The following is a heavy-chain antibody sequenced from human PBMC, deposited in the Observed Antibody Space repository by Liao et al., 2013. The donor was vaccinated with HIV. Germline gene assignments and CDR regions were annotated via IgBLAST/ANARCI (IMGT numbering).Heavy chain of an antibody. V-gene: IGHV4-59*12. J-gene: IGHJ6*03. CDR2: IYYRGST. CDR3: ARGGRRDYYSRSDYYYYYMDV. CDR1: GGSISPYY. D-gene: IGHD4-17*01. Sequence: QVQLQESGPGLVKPSETLSLTCTVSGGSISPYYWSWIRQTPGKALEWIGFIYYRGSTNYNPSFNSRVTISVDTSKNQFSLKLSSVTAADTAVYYCARGGRRDYYSRSDYYYYYMDVWGKGTTVTVSS.